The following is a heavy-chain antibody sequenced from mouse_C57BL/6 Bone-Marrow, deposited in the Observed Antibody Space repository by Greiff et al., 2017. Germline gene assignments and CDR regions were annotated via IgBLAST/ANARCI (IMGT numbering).Heavy chain of an antibody. J-gene: IGHJ3*01. CDR1: GYTFTSYW. D-gene: IGHD2-5*01. V-gene: IGHV1-72*01. Sequence: QVQLQQPGAELVKPGASVKLSCKASGYTFTSYWMHWVKQRPGRGLEWIGRIDPNSGGTKYNEKFKSKATLTVDKPSSTAYMQISSLTSEDSAVYYCARHYSNVPFAYWGQGTLVTVSA. CDR3: ARHYSNVPFAY. CDR2: IDPNSGGT.